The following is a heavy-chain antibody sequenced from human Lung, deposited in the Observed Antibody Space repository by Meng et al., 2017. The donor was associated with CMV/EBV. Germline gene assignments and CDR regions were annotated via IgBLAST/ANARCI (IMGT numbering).Heavy chain of an antibody. D-gene: IGHD3-3*01. J-gene: IGHJ5*02. CDR3: ARGPKNLEEWYDLHWFDP. Sequence: GGSLRLXCKGSGYSFTSYWIGWVRQMPGKGLEWMGIIYPGDSDTRYSPSFQGQVTISADKSISTAYLQWSSLKASDTAMYYCARGPKNLEEWYDLHWFDPWGQGXLVTVSS. CDR1: GYSFTSYW. V-gene: IGHV5-51*01. CDR2: IYPGDSDT.